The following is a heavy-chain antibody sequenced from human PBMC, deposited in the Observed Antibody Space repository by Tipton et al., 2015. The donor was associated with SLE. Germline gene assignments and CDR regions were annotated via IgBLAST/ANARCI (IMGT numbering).Heavy chain of an antibody. CDR1: GYRFNTYG. D-gene: IGHD4-23*01. Sequence: QVQLVQSGGEVKKPGASVKVSCKASGYRFNTYGVSWVRQAPGQGLEWMGWIKVYDGQTNYAQKFQDRVTMTTDTSTNTAYMELRSLRFDDTAVYYCARDRGGNYYVDYWGQGSLVRVSS. J-gene: IGHJ4*02. V-gene: IGHV1-18*01. CDR2: IKVYDGQT. CDR3: ARDRGGNYYVDY.